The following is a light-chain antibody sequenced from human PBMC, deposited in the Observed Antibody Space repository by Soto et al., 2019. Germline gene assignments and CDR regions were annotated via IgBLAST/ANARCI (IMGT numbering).Light chain of an antibody. Sequence: QSVLTQSPSASASLGASVKLTCTLSSGHSSYAIAWHQQQPEKGPRYLMKLNSDGSHSKGDGIPDRFSGSSSGAERYLTISSLQSEDEADYYCHNWGTGIAVFGGGTQLTVL. V-gene: IGLV4-69*01. CDR2: LNSDGSH. CDR3: HNWGTGIAV. CDR1: SGHSSYA. J-gene: IGLJ7*01.